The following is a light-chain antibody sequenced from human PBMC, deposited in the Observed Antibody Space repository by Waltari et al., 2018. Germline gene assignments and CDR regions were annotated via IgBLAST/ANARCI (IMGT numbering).Light chain of an antibody. CDR2: QDD. Sequence: SYEVTQPPSVTVSPGQTASITCSGDNLGDKYACWYQQKPGQTPVLVIYQDDKGPSGSPERFSGSNSGNTATLTISGTQALDEADYYCQAWDSNTLIFGGGTKLTVL. J-gene: IGLJ2*01. CDR3: QAWDSNTLI. V-gene: IGLV3-1*01. CDR1: NLGDKY.